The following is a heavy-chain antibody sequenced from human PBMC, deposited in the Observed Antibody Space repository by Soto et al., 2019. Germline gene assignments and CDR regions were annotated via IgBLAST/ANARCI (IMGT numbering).Heavy chain of an antibody. V-gene: IGHV3-11*06. CDR2: ISPKRTYR. Sequence: QVQLVESGGGLVKPGGSLRLSCARSGFTFSDYYMSWIRQAPGKGLEFVSYISPKRTYRTYADSVKGRFTICRDNAKNSLYLQVNSLRAEDTAVYHCSRGGAGGLFDLWCQRTFVTVSS. D-gene: IGHD2-8*02. CDR3: SRGGAGGLFDL. J-gene: IGHJ5*02. CDR1: GFTFSDYY.